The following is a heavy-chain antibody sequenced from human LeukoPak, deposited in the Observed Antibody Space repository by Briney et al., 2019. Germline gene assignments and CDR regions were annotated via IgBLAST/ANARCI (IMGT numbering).Heavy chain of an antibody. CDR3: ARCRGGGSCYSDY. CDR1: GFTFSSYW. J-gene: IGHJ4*02. V-gene: IGHV3-7*01. D-gene: IGHD2-15*01. Sequence: GGSLRLSCAASGFTFSSYWMGWVRQAPGKGLEWVANIKQDGSEKYYVDSVKGRFTTSRDNAKNSLYLQMNSLRAEDTAVYYCARCRGGGSCYSDYWGQGTLVTVSS. CDR2: IKQDGSEK.